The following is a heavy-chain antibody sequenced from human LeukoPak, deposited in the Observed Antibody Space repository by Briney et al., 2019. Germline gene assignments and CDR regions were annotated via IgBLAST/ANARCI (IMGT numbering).Heavy chain of an antibody. V-gene: IGHV4-30-2*03. D-gene: IGHD1-26*01. Sequence: SETLSLTCVVSGGSISSGGYSWNWIRQPPGKGLEWIGSIYHSGSTYYNPSLKSRVTISVDTSKNQFSLKLSSVAAADTAVYYCARYGGSYGGPYYYYMDVWGKATTVTDSS. CDR3: ARYGGSYGGPYYYYMDV. CDR2: IYHSGST. CDR1: GGSISSGGYS. J-gene: IGHJ6*03.